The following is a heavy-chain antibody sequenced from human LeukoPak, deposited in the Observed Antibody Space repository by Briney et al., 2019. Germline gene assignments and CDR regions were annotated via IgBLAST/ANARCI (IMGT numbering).Heavy chain of an antibody. CDR1: GYTFSSYE. CDR3: ARDSLHYYDSSGYFFFDC. CDR2: ISSSGSTI. V-gene: IGHV3-48*03. Sequence: GGCLRLVCAAYGYTFSSYEMTSVRQAAGKGLGWVSYISSSGSTIYYAYSVKDRFTISRDNAKNSLYLQMNSLRAEDTAVYYCARDSLHYYDSSGYFFFDCWGQGTLVIVSS. D-gene: IGHD3-22*01. J-gene: IGHJ4*01.